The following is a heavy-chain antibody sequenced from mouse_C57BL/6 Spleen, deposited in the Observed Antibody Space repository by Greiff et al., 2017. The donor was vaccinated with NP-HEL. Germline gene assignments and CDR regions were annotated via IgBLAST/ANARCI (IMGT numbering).Heavy chain of an antibody. CDR2: IYPGSGDT. D-gene: IGHD2-14*01. Sequence: VKLQESGAELVRPGASVKLSCKASGYTFTDYFINWVKQRPGQGLEWIARIYPGSGDTYYNEKFKGKATLTAEKSSSTAYMQLGSLTSEDSAVYVCARSRTRAMDYWGQGTSVTVSS. CDR1: GYTFTDYF. CDR3: ARSRTRAMDY. J-gene: IGHJ4*01. V-gene: IGHV1-76*01.